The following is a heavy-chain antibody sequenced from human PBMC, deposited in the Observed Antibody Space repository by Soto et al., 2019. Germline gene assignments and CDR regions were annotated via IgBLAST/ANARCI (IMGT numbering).Heavy chain of an antibody. CDR3: AKDRVWRSSSIWYFDL. V-gene: IGHV3-30*18. J-gene: IGHJ2*01. Sequence: QVQLVESGGGVVQPGRSLRLSCAASGFTFSSYGMHWVRQAPGKGLEWVAVISYDGSNKYYADSVKGRFTISRDNSKNTLYLQMNSLRAEDTAVYYCAKDRVWRSSSIWYFDLWGRGTLVTVSS. D-gene: IGHD1-26*01. CDR2: ISYDGSNK. CDR1: GFTFSSYG.